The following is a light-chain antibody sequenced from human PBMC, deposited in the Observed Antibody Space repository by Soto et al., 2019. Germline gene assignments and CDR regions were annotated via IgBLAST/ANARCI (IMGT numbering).Light chain of an antibody. CDR2: DAS. CDR3: QQYDNLPYT. V-gene: IGKV1-33*01. CDR1: QDISNY. Sequence: DIQMTQSPSSLSASVGDRVTITCQASQDISNYLNWYQQKPGKAPKLLIYDASNLETGVPSRFSGSGSGTDVTFTISSPQPEDIATYYCQQYDNLPYTFGQGTKLEIK. J-gene: IGKJ2*01.